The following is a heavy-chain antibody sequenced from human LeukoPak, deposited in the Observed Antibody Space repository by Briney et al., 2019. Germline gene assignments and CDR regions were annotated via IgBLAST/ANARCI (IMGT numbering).Heavy chain of an antibody. CDR1: GDSISTYY. Sequence: SETLSLTCTVSGDSISTYYWSWIRQPPGKGLEWIGYIYYRVTSDYNPSLKSRVTMSVDMSTRQISLKLSSVTAADTAVYYCARGRVGVEQRFYYYYYMDVWGNGTTVTVSS. CDR3: ARGRVGVEQRFYYYYYMDV. CDR2: IYYRVTS. D-gene: IGHD1-26*01. V-gene: IGHV4-59*01. J-gene: IGHJ6*03.